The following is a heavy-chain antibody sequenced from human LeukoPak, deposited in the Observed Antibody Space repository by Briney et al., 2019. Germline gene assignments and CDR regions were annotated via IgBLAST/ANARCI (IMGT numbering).Heavy chain of an antibody. CDR3: ARDHYGSGDARRFDY. J-gene: IGHJ4*02. CDR1: GFTFSDYY. V-gene: IGHV3-11*06. Sequence: PGGPLRLSCAASGFTFSDYYMSWIRQAPGKVLEWVSYISSSSSYTNYADSVKGRFTISRDNSKNTLYMQMNSLRAEDTAVYYCARDHYGSGDARRFDYWGQGTLVTVSS. D-gene: IGHD3-10*01. CDR2: ISSSSSYT.